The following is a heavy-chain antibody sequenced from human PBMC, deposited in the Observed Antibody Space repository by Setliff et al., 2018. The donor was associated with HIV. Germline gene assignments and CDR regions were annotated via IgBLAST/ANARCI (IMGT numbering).Heavy chain of an antibody. V-gene: IGHV4-61*09. CDR3: ARGVNFDY. CDR1: GGSISSGSYY. D-gene: IGHD3-3*01. Sequence: SETLSLTCTVSGGSISSGSYYWSWIRQPAGKGLEWIGHIYTSGSTNYNPSLTSRVTISVDTSRNQFSLKLTSVTAADTAIYYCARGVNFDYWGQGTQVTVSS. CDR2: IYTSGST. J-gene: IGHJ4*02.